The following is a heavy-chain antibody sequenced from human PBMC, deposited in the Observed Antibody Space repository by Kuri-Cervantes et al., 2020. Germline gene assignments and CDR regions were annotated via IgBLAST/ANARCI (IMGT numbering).Heavy chain of an antibody. CDR1: GFTFSSYA. J-gene: IGHJ4*02. CDR3: AKISGGDNHYDSSGSH. CDR2: ISGSGGST. D-gene: IGHD3-22*01. V-gene: IGHV3-23*01. Sequence: GGSLRLSCAASGFTFSSYAMSWVRQAPGKGLEWVSAISGSGGSTYYADSVKGRFTISRDNSTNTPYLQMNSPRAEDTAVYYCAKISGGDNHYDSSGSHWGQGTLVTVSS.